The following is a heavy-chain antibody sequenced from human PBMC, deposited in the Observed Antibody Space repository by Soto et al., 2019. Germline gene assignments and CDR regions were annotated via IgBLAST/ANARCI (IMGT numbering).Heavy chain of an antibody. D-gene: IGHD2-15*01. CDR2: IFYTGTT. V-gene: IGHV4-39*02. CDR1: GGCINYYSFY. CDR3: ARLVVVAPVANA. J-gene: IGHJ5*02. Sequence: KPSETLSLTCSVSGGCINYYSFYWVGMRQPPGKVLELVGGIFYTGTTYYSPSLKDRVTISVDTSKNSFSLNLTSVTAADSAVYFCARLVVVAPVANAWGQGTLVTVSS.